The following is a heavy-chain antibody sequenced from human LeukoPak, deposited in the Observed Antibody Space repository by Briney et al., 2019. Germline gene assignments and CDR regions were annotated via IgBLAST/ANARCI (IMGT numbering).Heavy chain of an antibody. CDR1: GGSISSSSYY. CDR2: IYYSGST. V-gene: IGHV4-39*01. J-gene: IGHJ6*03. Sequence: SETLSLTCTVSGGSISSSSYYWGWIRQPPGKGLEWIGSIYYSGSTYYNPSLKSRVTISVDPSKNQFSLKLSSVTAADTALYYFARHSGYSYGYAYYYYYMDVWGKGTTVTVSS. CDR3: ARHSGYSYGYAYYYYYMDV. D-gene: IGHD5-18*01.